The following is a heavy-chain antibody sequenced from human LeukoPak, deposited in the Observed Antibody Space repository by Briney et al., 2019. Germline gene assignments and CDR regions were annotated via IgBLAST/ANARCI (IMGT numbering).Heavy chain of an antibody. CDR1: RDTFRRYS. V-gene: IGHV1-69*08. J-gene: IGHJ4*02. CDR3: ATSATYYYDSTGYTDLDN. Sequence: SVKVSCKASRDTFRRYSITWVRQAPGQGLEWMGRIIPMLGTINHAQKFQDRATITADTPTSTAYMELSRLRSEDTAVYYCATSATYYYDSTGYTDLDNWGQGILVTVSS. D-gene: IGHD3-22*01. CDR2: IIPMLGTI.